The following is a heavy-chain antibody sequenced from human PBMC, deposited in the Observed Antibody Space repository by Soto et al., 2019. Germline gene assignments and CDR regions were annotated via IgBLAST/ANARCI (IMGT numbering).Heavy chain of an antibody. V-gene: IGHV4-31*03. D-gene: IGHD2-2*01. CDR3: ASPHLGYCSSTSCYEFDY. Sequence: PSETLSLTCTVSGGSISSGGYYWSWIRQHPGKGLEWIGYIYYSGSTYYNPSLKSRVTISVDTSKNQFSLKLSSVTAADTAVYYCASPHLGYCSSTSCYEFDYWGQGTLVTVSS. J-gene: IGHJ4*02. CDR1: GGSISSGGYY. CDR2: IYYSGST.